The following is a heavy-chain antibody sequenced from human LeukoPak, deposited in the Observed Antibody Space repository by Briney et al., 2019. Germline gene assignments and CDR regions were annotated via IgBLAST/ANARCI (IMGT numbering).Heavy chain of an antibody. V-gene: IGHV1-8*02. CDR2: MNPNSGNT. D-gene: IGHD6-13*01. CDR1: GYTFTGYY. Sequence: ASVKVSCKASGYTFTGYYMHWVRQATGQGLEWMGWMNPNSGNTGYAQKFQGRVTMTRNTSISTAYMELSSLRSEDTAVYYCARGGYHFDYWGQGTLVTVSS. J-gene: IGHJ4*02. CDR3: ARGGYHFDY.